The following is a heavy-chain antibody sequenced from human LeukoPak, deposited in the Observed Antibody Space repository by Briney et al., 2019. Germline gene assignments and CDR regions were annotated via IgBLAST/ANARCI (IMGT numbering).Heavy chain of an antibody. V-gene: IGHV4-61*02. D-gene: IGHD2-2*01. J-gene: IGHJ4*02. CDR2: IYTSGST. Sequence: PSETLSLTCTVAGSPISSGSYYWSWIRQPAGMGLEWIGRIYTSGSTNYNPSLKSRVTISVDTSKNQFSLKLSSVTAADTAVYYCARSAVVVPAALAYFDYWGQGTLVTVSS. CDR3: ARSAVVVPAALAYFDY. CDR1: GSPISSGSYY.